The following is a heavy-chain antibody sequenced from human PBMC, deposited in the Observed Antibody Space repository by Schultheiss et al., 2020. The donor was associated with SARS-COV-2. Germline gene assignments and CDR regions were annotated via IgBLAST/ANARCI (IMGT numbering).Heavy chain of an antibody. CDR1: GFTFSSYA. D-gene: IGHD1-26*01. CDR3: AVYRTKTDSGSYPFDY. CDR2: ISGSGGST. V-gene: IGHV3-23*01. J-gene: IGHJ4*02. Sequence: GGFLRLSCAASGFTFSSYAMSWVRQAPGKGLEWVSAISGSGGSTYYADSVKGRFTISRDNSKNTLYLQMNSLRAEDTAVYYCAVYRTKTDSGSYPFDYWGQGTLVTVSS.